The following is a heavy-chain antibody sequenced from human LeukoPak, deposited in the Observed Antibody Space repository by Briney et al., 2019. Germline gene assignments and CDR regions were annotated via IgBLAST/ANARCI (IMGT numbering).Heavy chain of an antibody. D-gene: IGHD6-19*01. CDR3: ARGYSSGSFDY. V-gene: IGHV1-3*01. Sequence: WMGWINAGNGNTKYSQKFQGRVTITRDTSASTAYMELSSLRSEDTAVYYCARGYSSGSFDYWGQGTLVTVSS. J-gene: IGHJ4*02. CDR2: INAGNGNT.